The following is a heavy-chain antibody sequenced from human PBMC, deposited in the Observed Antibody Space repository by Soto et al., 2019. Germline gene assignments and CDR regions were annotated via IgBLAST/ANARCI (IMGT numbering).Heavy chain of an antibody. CDR1: GYTFTSYA. Sequence: QVQLVQSGAEEKKPGASVKVSCKASGYTFTSYAMHWVRQAPGQRLEWMGWINAGNGNTKYSQKFQGRVTITRDTSASTAYMELSSRRSEDTAGYYCARGSGYYYGDDHWGQVTLVTVSS. CDR3: ARGSGYYYGDDH. V-gene: IGHV1-3*05. D-gene: IGHD3-22*01. J-gene: IGHJ4*02. CDR2: INAGNGNT.